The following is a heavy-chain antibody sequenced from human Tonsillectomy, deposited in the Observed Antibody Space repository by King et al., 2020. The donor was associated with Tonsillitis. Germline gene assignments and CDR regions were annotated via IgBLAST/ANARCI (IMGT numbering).Heavy chain of an antibody. CDR1: GGSISSSSYY. CDR3: ARDPNTVTTMGDAFDI. Sequence: QLQESGPGLVKPSETLSLTCTVSGGSISSSSYYWGWIRQPPGKGLEWIGSIYYSGSTYYNPSLKSRVTISVDTSNNQFSLKLSSVTAADTAVYYCARDPNTVTTMGDAFDIWGQGTMVTVSS. V-gene: IGHV4-39*07. J-gene: IGHJ3*02. CDR2: IYYSGST. D-gene: IGHD4-17*01.